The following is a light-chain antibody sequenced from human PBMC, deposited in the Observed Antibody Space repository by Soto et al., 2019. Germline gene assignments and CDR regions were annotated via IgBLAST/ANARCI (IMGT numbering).Light chain of an antibody. Sequence: DIQLTQSPSFLSASVGDRVTITCRASQGISSYLAWYQQKPGKAPKLLIYAASTLQSGVPSRFSGSGSGTEFTLTISSLQPEDFATYYCQQSYSSPGTFGRGTKVELK. CDR3: QQSYSSPGT. J-gene: IGKJ1*01. CDR1: QGISSY. CDR2: AAS. V-gene: IGKV1-9*01.